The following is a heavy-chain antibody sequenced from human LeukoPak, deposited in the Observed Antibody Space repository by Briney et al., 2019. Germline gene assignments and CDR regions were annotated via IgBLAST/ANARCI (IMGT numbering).Heavy chain of an antibody. V-gene: IGHV4-61*02. J-gene: IGHJ4*02. CDR3: ARGSYYDILTAWAYYFDY. D-gene: IGHD3-9*01. Sequence: PSQTLSLTCTVSGGSISSGSYYWSWIRQPAGKGLEWIGRIYTSGSTNYNPSLKSRVTISVDTSKNQFSLKLSSVTAAYTAVYYCARGSYYDILTAWAYYFDYWGQGTLVTVSS. CDR1: GGSISSGSYY. CDR2: IYTSGST.